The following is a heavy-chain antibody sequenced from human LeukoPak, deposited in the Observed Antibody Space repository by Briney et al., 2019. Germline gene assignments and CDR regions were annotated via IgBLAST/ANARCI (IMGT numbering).Heavy chain of an antibody. CDR2: INPNSGGT. Sequence: ASVKVSCKASGYTFTSYYMHWVRQAPGQGLEWMGWINPNSGGTNYAQKFQGRVTMTRDTSISTAYMELSRLRSDDTAVYYCARIRGPAYCSGGSCYALDYWGQGTLVTVSS. J-gene: IGHJ4*02. CDR3: ARIRGPAYCSGGSCYALDY. CDR1: GYTFTSYY. V-gene: IGHV1-2*02. D-gene: IGHD2-15*01.